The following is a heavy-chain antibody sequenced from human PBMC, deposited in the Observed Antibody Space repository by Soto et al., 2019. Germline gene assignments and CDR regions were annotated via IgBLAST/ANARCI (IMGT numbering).Heavy chain of an antibody. CDR1: GGSISSGGYY. J-gene: IGHJ4*02. Sequence: QVQLQESGPGLVKPSQTLSLTCTVSGGSISSGGYYWSWIRQHPGKGLEWIGYIDYSGSTYYNPSLKSRVPISVDTSKNQFSLKLSSVTAADTAVYYCARGRGYCSGGSCFEIHPLGYWGQGTLVTVSS. CDR2: IDYSGST. CDR3: ARGRGYCSGGSCFEIHPLGY. D-gene: IGHD2-15*01. V-gene: IGHV4-31*03.